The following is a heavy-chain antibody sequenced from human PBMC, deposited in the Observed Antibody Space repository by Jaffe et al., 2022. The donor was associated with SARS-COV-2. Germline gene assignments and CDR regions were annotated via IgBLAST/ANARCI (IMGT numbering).Heavy chain of an antibody. Sequence: QLVETGGGLIQPGGSLRLSCAASGFTVSSNHMTWVRQAPGKGLEWVSVIYNGDNTVYADSVKGRFTISRDNSKNTLYLQMNSLRAEDTAVYYCASTQQWLAFYVWGKGTTVTVSS. CDR2: IYNGDNT. V-gene: IGHV3-53*02. J-gene: IGHJ6*04. D-gene: IGHD6-19*01. CDR1: GFTVSSNH. CDR3: ASTQQWLAFYV.